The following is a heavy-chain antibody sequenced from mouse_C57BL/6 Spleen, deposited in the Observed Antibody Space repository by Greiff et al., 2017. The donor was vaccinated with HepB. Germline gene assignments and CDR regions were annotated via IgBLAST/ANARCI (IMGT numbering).Heavy chain of an antibody. CDR1: GFNIKDYY. V-gene: IGHV14-1*01. Sequence: EVKLMESGAELVRPGASVKLSCTASGFNIKDYYMHWVKQRPEQGLEWIGRIDPEDGDTEYAPKFQGKATLTADTSSNTAYLQLSSLTSEDTAVYYCTPAQATYAMDYWGQGTSVTVSS. CDR3: TPAQATYAMDY. J-gene: IGHJ4*01. CDR2: IDPEDGDT. D-gene: IGHD3-2*02.